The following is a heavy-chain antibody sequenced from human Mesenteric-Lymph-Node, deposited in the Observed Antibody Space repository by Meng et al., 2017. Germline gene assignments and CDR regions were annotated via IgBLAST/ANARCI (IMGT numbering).Heavy chain of an antibody. CDR1: GFTFPNYV. D-gene: IGHD3-10*01. CDR2: STYSGYRGAAA. CDR3: ARDRGSGSYYHGTPNVEIDY. Sequence: GGSLRLSCATSGFTFPNYVMSWVRQAPGKGLEWIASSTYSGYRGAAAFYADSVKGRFTISRDNSKGTLYLQMNSLRAEDTAVYYCARDRGSGSYYHGTPNVEIDYWGQGTLVTVSS. J-gene: IGHJ4*02. V-gene: IGHV3-23*01.